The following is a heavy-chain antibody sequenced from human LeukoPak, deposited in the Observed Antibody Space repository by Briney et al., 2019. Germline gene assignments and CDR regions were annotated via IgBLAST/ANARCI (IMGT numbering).Heavy chain of an antibody. V-gene: IGHV4-59*01. J-gene: IGHJ4*02. Sequence: SETLSLTCTVSGGSISSYYWSWIRQPPGKGLEWIGYIYYSGSTNYNPSLKSRVTISVDTSKNQFSLKLSSVTAADTAMYYCARDRGYYYDSSGYDYWGQGTLVTVSS. CDR2: IYYSGST. D-gene: IGHD3-22*01. CDR1: GGSISSYY. CDR3: ARDRGYYYDSSGYDY.